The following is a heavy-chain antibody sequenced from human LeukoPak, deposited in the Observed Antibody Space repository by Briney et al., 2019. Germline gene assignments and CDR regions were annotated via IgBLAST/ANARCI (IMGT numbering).Heavy chain of an antibody. V-gene: IGHV3-23*01. CDR3: ARGLLYYYYYYMDV. Sequence: GGSLRLSCAISGFIFNTYGMNWVRQTPGKGLEWVSTFSGGDGQTFYADSVKGRFTISRDSSRNTVSLQMNSLRVEDTAVYYCARGLLYYYYYYMDVWGKGTTVTVSS. D-gene: IGHD2-15*01. CDR2: FSGGDGQT. J-gene: IGHJ6*03. CDR1: GFIFNTYG.